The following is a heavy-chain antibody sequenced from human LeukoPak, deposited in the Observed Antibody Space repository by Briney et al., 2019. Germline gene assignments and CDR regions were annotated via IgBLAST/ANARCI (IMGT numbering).Heavy chain of an antibody. D-gene: IGHD5-24*01. V-gene: IGHV1-69*06. CDR1: GYTFTGCY. CDR2: IIPIFGTT. Sequence: SVKVSCKASGYTFTGCYMHWVRQAPGQGLEWMGGIIPIFGTTNYAQKFQGRVTINADKSTSTVYIELSSLRSDDTAVYYCARDREMATITFHDAFDIWGQGTMVTVSS. CDR3: ARDREMATITFHDAFDI. J-gene: IGHJ3*02.